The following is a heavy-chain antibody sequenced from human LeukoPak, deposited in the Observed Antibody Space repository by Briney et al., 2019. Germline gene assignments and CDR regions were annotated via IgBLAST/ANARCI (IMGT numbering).Heavy chain of an antibody. CDR1: GGTFSSYA. V-gene: IGHV1-18*01. CDR3: ARVRIVGAFDY. Sequence: GASVKVSCKASGGTFSSYAISWVRQAPGQGLEWMGWISAYNGNTNYAQKLQGRVTMTTDTSTSTAYMELRSLRSDDTAVYYCARVRIVGAFDYWGQGTLVTVSS. CDR2: ISAYNGNT. D-gene: IGHD1-26*01. J-gene: IGHJ4*02.